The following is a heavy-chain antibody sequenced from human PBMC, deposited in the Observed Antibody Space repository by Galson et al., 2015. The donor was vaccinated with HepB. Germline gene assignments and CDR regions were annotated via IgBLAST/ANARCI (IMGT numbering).Heavy chain of an antibody. V-gene: IGHV4-59*08. CDR3: ARFSYDSGGYYFGY. J-gene: IGHJ4*02. CDR2: INFSGST. D-gene: IGHD3-22*01. Sequence: LSLTCTVSGVSMNNYWWSWIRQPPGKRLEWIGHINFSGSTTYNSSLKSRVTISVDMSKNQLSLKLNSVTAADTAVYYCARFSYDSGGYYFGYWGQGTLVTVSS. CDR1: GVSMNNYW.